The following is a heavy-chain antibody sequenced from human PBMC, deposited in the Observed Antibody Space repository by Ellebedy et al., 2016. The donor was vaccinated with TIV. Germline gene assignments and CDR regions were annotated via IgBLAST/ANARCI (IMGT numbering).Heavy chain of an antibody. V-gene: IGHV3-74*01. Sequence: GESLKISCAASGFTFSSYWMYWVRQAPGKGPVWVSRIKSDGSDTDYADSVKGRFTISRDNAKNTLSLQMNSLSAEDTAINYCTRDFYLDVWGQGTTVTVSS. CDR3: TRDFYLDV. CDR2: IKSDGSDT. J-gene: IGHJ6*02. CDR1: GFTFSSYW. D-gene: IGHD2/OR15-2a*01.